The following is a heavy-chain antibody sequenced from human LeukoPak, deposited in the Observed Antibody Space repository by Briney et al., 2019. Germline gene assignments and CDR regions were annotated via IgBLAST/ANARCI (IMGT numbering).Heavy chain of an antibody. V-gene: IGHV4-30-4*01. Sequence: SETLSLTCTVSGGSISSGDYYWSWIRQPPGKGLEWIGYIYYSGSTYYNPSLKSRVTISVDTSKNQFSLKLSSVTAADTAVYYCARYYGGSFGYCFDYWGQGTLVTVSS. D-gene: IGHD4-23*01. CDR1: GGSISSGDYY. CDR3: ARYYGGSFGYCFDY. J-gene: IGHJ4*02. CDR2: IYYSGST.